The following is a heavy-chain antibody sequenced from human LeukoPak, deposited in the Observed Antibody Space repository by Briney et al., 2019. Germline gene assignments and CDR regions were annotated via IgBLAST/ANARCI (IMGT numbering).Heavy chain of an antibody. CDR2: ISGSGGST. J-gene: IGHJ4*02. Sequence: PGGSLRLSCAASGFTFSSYAMSWVRQAPGKGLEWVSTISGSGGSTYYADSVKGRFIISRDNSNNTLYLQINSLRAEDTAVYFCAKRSGDYWGQGTLVTVSS. D-gene: IGHD3-3*01. CDR3: AKRSGDY. V-gene: IGHV3-23*01. CDR1: GFTFSSYA.